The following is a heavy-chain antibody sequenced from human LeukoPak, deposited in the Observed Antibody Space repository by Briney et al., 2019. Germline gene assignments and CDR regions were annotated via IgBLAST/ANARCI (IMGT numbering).Heavy chain of an antibody. CDR1: GGTFSSYA. CDR2: IIPIFGTA. V-gene: IGHV1-69*05. Sequence: GASVKVSCKASGGTFSSYAISWVRQAPGQGLEWMGGIIPIFGTANYAQKFQGRVTITTDESTSTAYMELSRLRSDDTAVYYCAREFRPPGCGSTSCYSPYYYYMDVWGKGTTVTVSS. J-gene: IGHJ6*03. D-gene: IGHD2-2*01. CDR3: AREFRPPGCGSTSCYSPYYYYMDV.